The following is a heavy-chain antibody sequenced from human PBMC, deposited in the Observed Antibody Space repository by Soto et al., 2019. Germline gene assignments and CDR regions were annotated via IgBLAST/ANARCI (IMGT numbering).Heavy chain of an antibody. D-gene: IGHD1-26*01. CDR2: IISIFGTA. V-gene: IGHV1-69*12. CDR3: ASHSGSSPEGRYYSGMDV. J-gene: IGHJ6*02. Sequence: QVQLVQSGAEVKKPGSSVKVSCKASGGTFSSYAISWVRQAPGQGLEWMGGIISIFGTADYAQKFQGRVTITADESTRTAYMELSSLRSEDTAVYYCASHSGSSPEGRYYSGMDVWGQGTTVTVSS. CDR1: GGTFSSYA.